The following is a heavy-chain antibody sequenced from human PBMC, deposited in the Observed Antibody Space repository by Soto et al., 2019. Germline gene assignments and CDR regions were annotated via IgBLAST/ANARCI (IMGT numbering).Heavy chain of an antibody. CDR2: IYPGDSET. V-gene: IGHV5-51*01. CDR3: ARQRIEAAFDAFDI. Sequence: EVQLVQSGAEVKKPGESLKISCKGSGYSFTTDRIGWVRQMPGKGLEWMGIIYPGDSETRYSPSFQGQVTISADKSNTTAYLQWSGLKASDTSMYYCARQRIEAAFDAFDIWGQGTMVTVSS. D-gene: IGHD6-13*01. J-gene: IGHJ3*02. CDR1: GYSFTTDR.